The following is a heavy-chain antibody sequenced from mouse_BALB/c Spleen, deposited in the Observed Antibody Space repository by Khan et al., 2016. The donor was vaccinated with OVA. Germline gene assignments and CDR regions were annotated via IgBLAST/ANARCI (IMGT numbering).Heavy chain of an antibody. J-gene: IGHJ2*01. V-gene: IGHV3-2*02. CDR3: ARSIMAN. CDR2: ISYSGST. Sequence: EVQLQESGPGLVKPSQSLSLTCTVTGYSITSDYAWDWIRQFPGNKLEWMGYISYSGSTSYNPSLKSRISITRDTSKNQFFLQLNSVTTEYTATYDCARSIMANWGQGTTLTVSS. CDR1: GYSITSDYA.